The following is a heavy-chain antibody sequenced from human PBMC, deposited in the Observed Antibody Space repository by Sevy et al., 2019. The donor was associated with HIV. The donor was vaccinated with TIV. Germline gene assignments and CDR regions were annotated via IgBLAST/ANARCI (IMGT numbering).Heavy chain of an antibody. D-gene: IGHD3-22*01. CDR3: ARDQGYYDSSGYDAFDI. V-gene: IGHV3-30-3*01. CDR1: GFTFSSYA. CDR2: ISYDGSNK. J-gene: IGHJ3*02. Sequence: GGSVRLSCAASGFTFSSYAMHWVRQAPGKGLEWVAVISYDGSNKYYADSVKGRFTISRDNSKNTLYLQMNSLRAEDTAVYYCARDQGYYDSSGYDAFDIWGQGTMVTVSS.